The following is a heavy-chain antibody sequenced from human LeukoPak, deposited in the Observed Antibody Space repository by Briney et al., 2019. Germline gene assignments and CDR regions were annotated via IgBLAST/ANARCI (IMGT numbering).Heavy chain of an antibody. CDR2: ISSSSSYI. CDR3: ARSTYYDFWSGYYYYYYYMDV. CDR1: GFTFSSYS. Sequence: GGSLRLSCAASGFTFSSYSMNWVRQAPGKGLEWVSSISSSSSYIYYADSVKGRFTISRDNAKNSLYLQMNSLRAEDTDVYYCARSTYYDFWSGYYYYYYYMDVWGKGTTVTVSS. V-gene: IGHV3-21*01. J-gene: IGHJ6*03. D-gene: IGHD3-3*01.